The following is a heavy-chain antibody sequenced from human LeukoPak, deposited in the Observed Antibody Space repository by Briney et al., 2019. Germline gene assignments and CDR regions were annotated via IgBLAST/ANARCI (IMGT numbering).Heavy chain of an antibody. Sequence: SQTLSLTCTVSGGSISSGDYYWSWIRQPPGKGLEWIGYIYYSGSTYYNPPLKSRVTISVDTSKNQFSLKLSSVTAADTAVYYCARSPGLWWGDFDYCGQGTLVTVSS. CDR1: GGSISSGDYY. CDR2: IYYSGST. D-gene: IGHD2-21*01. V-gene: IGHV4-30-4*08. CDR3: ARSPGLWWGDFDY. J-gene: IGHJ4*02.